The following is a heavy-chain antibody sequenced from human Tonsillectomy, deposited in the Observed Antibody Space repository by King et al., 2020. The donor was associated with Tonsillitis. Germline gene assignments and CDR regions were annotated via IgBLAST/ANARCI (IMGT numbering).Heavy chain of an antibody. CDR3: TTVFNSNWSPGDV. CDR1: GFIFRNQG. D-gene: IGHD1-1*01. J-gene: IGHJ6*02. CDR2: ISGGSSSI. V-gene: IGHV3-21*01. Sequence: VQLVESGGGLVKPGGSLRLSCAASGFIFRNQGMNWVRQAPGKGLEWVSSISGGSSSIYYADSVKGRFTISRDNAKNLLSLQMDSLRAEDTALYYCTTVFNSNWSPGDVWGQGTTVTVSS.